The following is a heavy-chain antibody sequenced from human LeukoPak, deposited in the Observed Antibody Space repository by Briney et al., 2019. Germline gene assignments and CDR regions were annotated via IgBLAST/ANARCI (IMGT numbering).Heavy chain of an antibody. J-gene: IGHJ4*02. D-gene: IGHD2-21*01. CDR2: IYYSGST. Sequence: SEALSLTCTVSGESINGFYWTWIRQPPGEGLEWIGYIYYSGSTNYNPSLKSRVTISVDTSKNQFSLKLSSVTAADTAVYYCAWGVVIAPQTFDYWGQGTLVTVSS. V-gene: IGHV4-59*01. CDR1: GESINGFY. CDR3: AWGVVIAPQTFDY.